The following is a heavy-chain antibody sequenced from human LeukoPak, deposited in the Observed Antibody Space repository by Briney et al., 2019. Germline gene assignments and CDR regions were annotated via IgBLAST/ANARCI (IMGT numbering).Heavy chain of an antibody. D-gene: IGHD3-10*01. CDR3: AIQRMVRGKNWFDP. V-gene: IGHV4-30-4*07. CDR2: IYYSGST. Sequence: SETLSLTCAVSGGSISSGGYSWSWIRQPPGKGLEWIGYIYYSGSTYYNPSLKSRVTISVDTSKNQFSLKLSSVTAADTAVYYCAIQRMVRGKNWFDPWGQGTLVTVSS. CDR1: GGSISSGGYS. J-gene: IGHJ5*02.